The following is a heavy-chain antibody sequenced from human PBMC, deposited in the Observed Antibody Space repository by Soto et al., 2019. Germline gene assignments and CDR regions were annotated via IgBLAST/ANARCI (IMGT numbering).Heavy chain of an antibody. J-gene: IGHJ4*02. CDR3: AKDHGGGNFFLYFDL. Sequence: PGGSLRLSCAASGFSFRNYCVHWVRQAPCKGLEWVAVISYEGSRISYAAYVKGRFTISRDNSKNAVFLQMNRLTPDDTAVYSCAKDHGGGNFFLYFDLGGQGTLVTVSS. V-gene: IGHV3-30*18. D-gene: IGHD2-15*01. CDR1: GFSFRNYC. CDR2: ISYEGSRI.